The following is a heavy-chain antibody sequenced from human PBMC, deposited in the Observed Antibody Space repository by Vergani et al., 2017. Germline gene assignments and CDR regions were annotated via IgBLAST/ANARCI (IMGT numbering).Heavy chain of an antibody. CDR3: ASSICTNGVCRVGQFRLDP. Sequence: QVQLVQSGAEVKKPGSSVKVSCKASGGTFSSYAISWVRQAPGQGLEWMGGIIPIFGTANYAQKFQGRVTSTADESTSTAYMELGRLRSDETAVYYCASSICTNGVCRVGQFRLDPWGQGTLGTVSS. V-gene: IGHV1-69*01. CDR1: GGTFSSYA. D-gene: IGHD2-8*01. CDR2: IIPIFGTA. J-gene: IGHJ5*02.